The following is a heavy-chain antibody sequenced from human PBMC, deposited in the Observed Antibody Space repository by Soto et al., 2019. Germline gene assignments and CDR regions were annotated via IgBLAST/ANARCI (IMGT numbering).Heavy chain of an antibody. CDR1: GFTLSSYA. CDR2: ISGSGGST. D-gene: IGHD3-22*01. V-gene: IGHV3-23*01. J-gene: IGHJ6*02. CDR3: AKGSLTMIVETGMDV. Sequence: PGGSLRLSCAASGFTLSSYAMSWVRQAPGKGLEWVSAISGSGGSTYYADSVKGRFTISRDNSKNTLYLQMNSLRAEDTAVYYCAKGSLTMIVETGMDVWGQGTTVTVSS.